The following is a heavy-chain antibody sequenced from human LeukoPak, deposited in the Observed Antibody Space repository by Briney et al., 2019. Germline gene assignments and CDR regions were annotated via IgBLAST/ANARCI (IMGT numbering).Heavy chain of an antibody. CDR2: IIPILGIA. CDR3: ARENVDTAMAPSYYYYGMDV. D-gene: IGHD5-18*01. Sequence: ASVKVSCKASGGTFTSYTISWVGQAPGQGLEGMGRIIPILGIANYAQKFQGRVTITADKSTSTAYMELSSLRSEDTAVYYCARENVDTAMAPSYYYYGMDVWGQGTTVTVSS. J-gene: IGHJ6*02. CDR1: GGTFTSYT. V-gene: IGHV1-69*04.